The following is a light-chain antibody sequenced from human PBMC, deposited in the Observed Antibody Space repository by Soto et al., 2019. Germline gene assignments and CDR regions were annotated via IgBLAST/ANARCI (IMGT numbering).Light chain of an antibody. V-gene: IGKV3D-20*02. CDR2: GAS. Sequence: EIVLTQSPCTLPLSTGERATLSCRASQSVSSSYLAWFQQKPGQAPRLLIFGASIRVTGIPARFSGSGSGTDFTLTISSLEPEDFAVYYCQQRSNWPITFGQGTRLEI. CDR3: QQRSNWPIT. CDR1: QSVSSSY. J-gene: IGKJ5*01.